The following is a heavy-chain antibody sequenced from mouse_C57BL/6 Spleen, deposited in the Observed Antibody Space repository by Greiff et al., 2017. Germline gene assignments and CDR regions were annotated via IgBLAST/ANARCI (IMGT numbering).Heavy chain of an antibody. CDR2: INPSNGGT. CDR1: GYTFTSYW. CDR3: AREEGYLGAMDY. J-gene: IGHJ4*01. D-gene: IGHD3-1*01. Sequence: QVQLQQPGTELVKPGASVKLSCKASGYTFTSYWMHRVKQRPGQGLEWIGNINPSNGGTNYNEKFKSKATLTVDKSSSTAYMQLSSLTSEDSAVYYCAREEGYLGAMDYWGQGTSVTVSS. V-gene: IGHV1-53*01.